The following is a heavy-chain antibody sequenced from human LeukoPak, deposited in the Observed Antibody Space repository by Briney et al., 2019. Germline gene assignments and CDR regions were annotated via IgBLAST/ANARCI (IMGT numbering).Heavy chain of an antibody. V-gene: IGHV1-18*04. CDR2: ISAYNGNT. Sequence: GASVKVSCKASGYTLSDYFVHWVRQAPGQGLEWMGWISAYNGNTNYAQKLQGRVTMTTDTSTSTAYMELRSLRSDDTAVYYCARGVYGGDGVAEKVGPWDPPSHYWGQGTLVTVSS. D-gene: IGHD3-16*01. CDR3: ARGVYGGDGVAEKVGPWDPPSHY. CDR1: GYTLSDYF. J-gene: IGHJ4*02.